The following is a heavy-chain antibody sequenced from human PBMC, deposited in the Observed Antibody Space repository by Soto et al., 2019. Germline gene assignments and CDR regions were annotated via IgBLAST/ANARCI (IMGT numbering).Heavy chain of an antibody. V-gene: IGHV1-69*01. CDR1: GGTFSSYA. CDR2: IIPIFGTA. Sequence: QVQLVQSGAEVKKPGSSVKVSCKASGGTFSSYAISWVRQAPGQGLEWMGGIIPIFGTANYAQKFQGRVTITADESTSTAYMGLSSLRSEDTAVYYCARGADTAMVRIPYYLDYWGQGTLVTVSS. D-gene: IGHD5-18*01. CDR3: ARGADTAMVRIPYYLDY. J-gene: IGHJ4*02.